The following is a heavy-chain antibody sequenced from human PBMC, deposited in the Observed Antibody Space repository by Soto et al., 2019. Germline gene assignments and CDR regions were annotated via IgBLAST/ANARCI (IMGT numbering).Heavy chain of an antibody. CDR3: ARDPGETTFDY. V-gene: IGHV4-31*03. CDR1: GGSIRSGGYY. CDR2: IYYSGST. J-gene: IGHJ4*02. Sequence: PSETLSLTCTVSGGSIRSGGYYWNWIRQHPGKGLEWIGHIYYSGSTSYNPSLKSRVTISVDTSKNQFSLKLSSVTAADTAVYYCARDPGETTFDYWGQGTLVTVSS. D-gene: IGHD4-4*01.